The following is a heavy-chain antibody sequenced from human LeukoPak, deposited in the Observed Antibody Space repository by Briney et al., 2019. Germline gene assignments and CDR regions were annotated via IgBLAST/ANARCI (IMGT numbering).Heavy chain of an antibody. Sequence: GGSLRLSCAASGFTFSSYAMHWVRQAPGKGLEWVAVISYDGSNKYYAGSVKGRFTISRDNSKNTLYLQMNSLRAEDTAVYYCAKALDYGGNSESDYWGQGTLVTVSS. J-gene: IGHJ4*02. V-gene: IGHV3-30*04. CDR2: ISYDGSNK. D-gene: IGHD4-23*01. CDR1: GFTFSSYA. CDR3: AKALDYGGNSESDY.